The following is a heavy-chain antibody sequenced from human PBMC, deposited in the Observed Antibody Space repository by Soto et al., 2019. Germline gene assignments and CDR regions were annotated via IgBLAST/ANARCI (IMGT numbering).Heavy chain of an antibody. D-gene: IGHD4-17*01. CDR1: GFTFDDYA. J-gene: IGHJ4*02. CDR2: ISWNSGSI. Sequence: PGGSLRLSCAASGFTFDDYAMHWVRQAPGKGLEWVSGISWNSGSIGYADSVKGRFTISRDNAKNSLYLQMNSLRAEDTALYYCAKDLYGDYVTVPIPGFDYWGQGTLVTVSS. CDR3: AKDLYGDYVTVPIPGFDY. V-gene: IGHV3-9*01.